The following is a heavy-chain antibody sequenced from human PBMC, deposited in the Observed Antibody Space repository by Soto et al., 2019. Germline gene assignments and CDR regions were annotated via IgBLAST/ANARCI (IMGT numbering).Heavy chain of an antibody. D-gene: IGHD2-15*01. Sequence: QVQLVESRGGVVQPGRSLRLSCAASGFTFSSYGMHWVRQAPGKGLEWVAVIWYDGSNKYYADSVKGRFTISRDNSKNTLYLQMNSLRAEDTAVYYCAREGTYCSGGSCYPHFDYWGQGTPVTVSS. CDR3: AREGTYCSGGSCYPHFDY. CDR2: IWYDGSNK. V-gene: IGHV3-33*01. J-gene: IGHJ4*02. CDR1: GFTFSSYG.